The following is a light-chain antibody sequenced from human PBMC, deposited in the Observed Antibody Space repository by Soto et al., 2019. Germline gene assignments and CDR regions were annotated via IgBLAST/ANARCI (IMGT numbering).Light chain of an antibody. Sequence: DIQLTQSPSTLSASVGDRVTITCRASQSLSDWLAWYQQIPGTAPKLLIYRASSLEDGVLSRFSGSGSGTEFTLTISSLQPDDFATYYCQQYDTYPLTFGGGTKVEIK. CDR1: QSLSDW. CDR2: RAS. V-gene: IGKV1-5*03. CDR3: QQYDTYPLT. J-gene: IGKJ4*01.